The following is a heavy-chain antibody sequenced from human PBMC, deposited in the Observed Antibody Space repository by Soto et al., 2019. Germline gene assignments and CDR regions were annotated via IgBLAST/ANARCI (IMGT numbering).Heavy chain of an antibody. Sequence: QVQLEQSGAEVKKPGSSVKVSCKASGGTLSDHGVAWLRQAPGQGLEWMGGTIPVFNTANYAQKFQGRVTVTAYKFTNIAYMELSSLRSEDTAFYFCARGVYGSGNYYTGPSAFDIWGQGTMVIVSS. CDR3: ARGVYGSGNYYTGPSAFDI. J-gene: IGHJ3*02. CDR1: GGTLSDHG. D-gene: IGHD3-10*01. CDR2: TIPVFNTA. V-gene: IGHV1-69*06.